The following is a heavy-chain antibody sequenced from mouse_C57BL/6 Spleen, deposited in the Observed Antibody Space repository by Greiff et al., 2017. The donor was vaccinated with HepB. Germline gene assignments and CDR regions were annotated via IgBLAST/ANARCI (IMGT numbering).Heavy chain of an antibody. CDR3: ARGLYADYFDY. D-gene: IGHD2-3*01. CDR1: GYSITSGYY. J-gene: IGHJ2*01. V-gene: IGHV3-6*01. Sequence: EESGPGLVKPSQSLSLTCSVTGYSITSGYYWNWSRQFPGNKLEWMGYISYDGSNNYNPSLKNRISITRDTSKNQFFLKLNPVTTEDTATYYCARGLYADYFDYWGQGTTLTVSS. CDR2: ISYDGSN.